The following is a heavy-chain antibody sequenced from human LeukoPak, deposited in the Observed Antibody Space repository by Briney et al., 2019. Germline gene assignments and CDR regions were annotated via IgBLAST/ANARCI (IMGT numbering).Heavy chain of an antibody. CDR3: ASARVLYGYRGYDEPYLDY. D-gene: IGHD5-12*01. V-gene: IGHV3-7*01. CDR2: IKQDGSEK. J-gene: IGHJ4*02. CDR1: GFTFSSYG. Sequence: QTGGSLRLSCAASGFTFSSYGMNWVREAPGKGLEWVANIKQDGSEKYYVDSVKGRFTISRDNAKNSLYLQMNSLRAEHTAVYYCASARVLYGYRGYDEPYLDYWGQGTLVTVSS.